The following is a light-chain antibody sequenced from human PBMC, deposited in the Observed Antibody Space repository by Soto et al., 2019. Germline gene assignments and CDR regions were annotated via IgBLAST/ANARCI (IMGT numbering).Light chain of an antibody. V-gene: IGLV1-40*01. CDR2: DNT. CDR3: QSYDISLRGFV. J-gene: IGLJ1*01. Sequence: QSVLTQPPSVSGAPGQRVTISCTGSSSNIGAHYDVHWYQQLPGTAPQLLIFDNTNRPSGVPDRFSASKSDTSASLAISGLQAEDEADYYCQSYDISLRGFVFGTGTKVTVL. CDR1: SSNIGAHYD.